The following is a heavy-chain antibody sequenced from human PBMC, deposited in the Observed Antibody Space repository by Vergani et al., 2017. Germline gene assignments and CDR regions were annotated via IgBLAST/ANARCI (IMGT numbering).Heavy chain of an antibody. J-gene: IGHJ4*02. Sequence: QVQLVQSGAEVKKPGASVKVSCRASGYIFTGYYMHWVRQAPGQGLEWMGWINPISGGTNYARKFQGRVTMTRDTSITTAYMELRSLRSDDTAVYYCARDRGVYYFDYWGQGTLVTVSS. CDR2: INPISGGT. V-gene: IGHV1-2*02. CDR3: ARDRGVYYFDY. D-gene: IGHD3-10*01. CDR1: GYIFTGYY.